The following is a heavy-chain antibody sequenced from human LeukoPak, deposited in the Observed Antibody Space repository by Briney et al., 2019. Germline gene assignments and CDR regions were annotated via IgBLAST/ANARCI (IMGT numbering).Heavy chain of an antibody. CDR1: GFTLSSNY. CDR3: ARERSSGWVDYFDY. CDR2: IYSGGST. J-gene: IGHJ4*02. V-gene: IGHV3-53*01. Sequence: PGGSLRLSCAASGFTLSSNYMSWVRQAPGKGLEWVSVIYSGGSTYYADSVKGRFTIPRDNSKNTLYLQMNSLRAEEPPEYYCARERSSGWVDYFDYWGQGTMVSVSS. D-gene: IGHD6-19*01.